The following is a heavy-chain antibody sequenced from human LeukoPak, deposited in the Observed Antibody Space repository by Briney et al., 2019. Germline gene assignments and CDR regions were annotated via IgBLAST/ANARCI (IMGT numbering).Heavy chain of an antibody. Sequence: ASVKVSCKASGYTFTAYDLNWVRQATGQGLEWMGWMNPKSANTGYAQKFQGRVTMTRDTSINTAYMELSSLRSEDTAIYYCARGKLTHGNYVAVDFWGQGTLVTAPS. CDR3: ARGKLTHGNYVAVDF. V-gene: IGHV1-8*01. CDR1: GYTFTAYD. D-gene: IGHD4-17*01. J-gene: IGHJ4*02. CDR2: MNPKSANT.